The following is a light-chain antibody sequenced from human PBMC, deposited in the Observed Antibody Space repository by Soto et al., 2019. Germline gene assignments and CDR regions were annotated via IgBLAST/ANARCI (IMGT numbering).Light chain of an antibody. V-gene: IGKV1-5*01. CDR2: DAS. Sequence: DIQMTQSPSTLSASVGDRVTITCRASQSISRGLAWYQQKPGKAPNLLIYDASTLESGFPSRFSGSGSGTEFTLTISCLHPDDFATYYCQHYSSVWAFGQGTKVDI. CDR1: QSISRG. J-gene: IGKJ1*01. CDR3: QHYSSVWA.